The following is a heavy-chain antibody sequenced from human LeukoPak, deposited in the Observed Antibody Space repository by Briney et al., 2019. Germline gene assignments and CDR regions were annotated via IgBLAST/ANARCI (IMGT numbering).Heavy chain of an antibody. Sequence: PSETLSLTCTVSGDSISSSSYYWGFIRQPPGQGLEWIGSIYYSGSTYYNASFKTRVTISLDTSKNQFSLKLSSVTAADTAVYYCARAQYYYDSSGYYSDDAFDIWGQGTMVTVSS. D-gene: IGHD3-22*01. CDR2: IYYSGST. CDR1: GDSISSSSYY. V-gene: IGHV4-39*01. CDR3: ARAQYYYDSSGYYSDDAFDI. J-gene: IGHJ3*02.